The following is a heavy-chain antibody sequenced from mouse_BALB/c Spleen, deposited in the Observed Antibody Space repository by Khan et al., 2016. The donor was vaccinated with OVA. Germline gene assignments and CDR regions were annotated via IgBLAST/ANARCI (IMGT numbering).Heavy chain of an antibody. CDR1: GYSFTGYN. Sequence: EVQLQESGPELEKPGASVKISCKASGYSFTGYNMNWVKQSNGKSLEWIGNIDPYYGGATYNQKFKCKATLTVDKSSSTAYMQLKSLTSEDSAVYYCERGYGNYVRYYFDYWGQGTTLTVSS. CDR3: ERGYGNYVRYYFDY. CDR2: IDPYYGGA. D-gene: IGHD2-10*02. J-gene: IGHJ2*01. V-gene: IGHV1-39*01.